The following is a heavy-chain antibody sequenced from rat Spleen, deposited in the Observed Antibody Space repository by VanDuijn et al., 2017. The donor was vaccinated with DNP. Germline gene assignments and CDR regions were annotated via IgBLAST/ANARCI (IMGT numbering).Heavy chain of an antibody. J-gene: IGHJ4*01. CDR1: GFSLTSHG. Sequence: QVQLKESGPGLVQPSQTLSLTCTVSGFSLTSHGVTWIRQPPGRGLEWIAAMSSGGSTYYNSALKSRLSISRDTSKNQVFLKMNSLKTDDTGTYYCASTLVNYGTYGYYAMDAWGQGTSVTVSS. D-gene: IGHD1-3*01. CDR3: ASTLVNYGTYGYYAMDA. V-gene: IGHV2S8*01. CDR2: MSSGGST.